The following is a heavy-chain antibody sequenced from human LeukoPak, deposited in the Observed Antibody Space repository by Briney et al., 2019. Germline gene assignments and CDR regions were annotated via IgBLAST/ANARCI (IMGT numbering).Heavy chain of an antibody. CDR2: IYYSGNT. D-gene: IGHD3-10*01. V-gene: IGHV4-39*07. J-gene: IGHJ5*02. CDR3: ARDPNSSGWFDP. Sequence: SETLSLTCSVSGGSIRSTTYYWGWIRQPPGKGLEWIGSIYYSGNTYYSPSLMSRVTISVDTSKNQFSLILRSVTAADTAVYYCARDPNSSGWFDPWGQGTLVTVSS. CDR1: GGSIRSTTYY.